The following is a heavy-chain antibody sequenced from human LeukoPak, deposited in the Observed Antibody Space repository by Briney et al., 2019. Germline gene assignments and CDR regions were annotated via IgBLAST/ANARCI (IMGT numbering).Heavy chain of an antibody. Sequence: ASVKVSCKASGYTFASYDINWVRQATGQGLEWMGWMNPNSGNTGYAQKFQGRVTITRNTSISTAYMELSRLRSDDTAVYYCARSRSTLHYDFWSGYLFDYWGQGTLVTVSS. CDR3: ARSRSTLHYDFWSGYLFDY. D-gene: IGHD3-3*01. V-gene: IGHV1-8*03. CDR2: MNPNSGNT. CDR1: GYTFASYD. J-gene: IGHJ4*02.